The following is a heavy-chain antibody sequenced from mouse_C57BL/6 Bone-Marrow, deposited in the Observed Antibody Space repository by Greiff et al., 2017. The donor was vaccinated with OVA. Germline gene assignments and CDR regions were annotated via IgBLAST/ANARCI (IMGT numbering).Heavy chain of an antibody. Sequence: QVQLKQPGTELVKPGASVKLSCKASGYTFTSYWMHWVKQRPGQGLEWIGNINPSNGGTNYNEKFKSKATLTVDKSYSTAYMQLSSLTSEDSAVYYCARVYYDYDGVYFDYWGQGTTLTVSS. CDR2: INPSNGGT. J-gene: IGHJ2*01. V-gene: IGHV1-53*01. CDR3: ARVYYDYDGVYFDY. CDR1: GYTFTSYW. D-gene: IGHD2-4*01.